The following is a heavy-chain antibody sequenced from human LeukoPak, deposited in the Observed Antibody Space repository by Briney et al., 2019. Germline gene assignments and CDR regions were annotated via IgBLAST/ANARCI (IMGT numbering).Heavy chain of an antibody. D-gene: IGHD2-21*01. J-gene: IGHJ4*02. CDR2: INTNTGNP. Sequence: GASVKVSCKASGYTFTNYAMNWVRQAPGQGLEYMGWINTNTGNPTYAQGYTGRFVFSLDTSVSTAYLQISSLKAEDTAVYYCARVSPYPVFADDYWGQGTLVTVSS. V-gene: IGHV7-4-1*02. CDR1: GYTFTNYA. CDR3: ARVSPYPVFADDY.